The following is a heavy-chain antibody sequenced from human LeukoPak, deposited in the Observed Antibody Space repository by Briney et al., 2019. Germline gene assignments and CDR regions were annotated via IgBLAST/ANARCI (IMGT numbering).Heavy chain of an antibody. CDR2: ISSSSSYI. CDR3: ARAWPLMVYAPDY. CDR1: GFTFSSYS. V-gene: IGHV3-21*01. J-gene: IGHJ4*02. Sequence: GGSLRLSCAASGFTFSSYSMNWVRQAPGKGLEWVSSISSSSSYIYYADSVKGRFTISRDNAKNSLYLQMNSLRAEDTAVYHCARAWPLMVYAPDYWGQGTLVTVSS. D-gene: IGHD2-8*01.